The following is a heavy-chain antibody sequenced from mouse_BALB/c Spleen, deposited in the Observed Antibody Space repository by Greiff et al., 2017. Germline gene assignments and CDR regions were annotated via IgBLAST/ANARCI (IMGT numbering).Heavy chain of an antibody. V-gene: IGHV1-14*01. CDR3: ASPFITTVVAPAY. Sequence: EVQLVASGPELVKPGASVKMSCKSSGYTFTSYVMHWVKQKPGQGLEWIGYINPYNDGTKYNEKFKGKATLTSDKSSSTAYMELSSLTSEDSAVYYCASPFITTVVAPAYWGQGTLVTVSA. D-gene: IGHD1-1*01. CDR2: INPYNDGT. CDR1: GYTFTSYV. J-gene: IGHJ3*01.